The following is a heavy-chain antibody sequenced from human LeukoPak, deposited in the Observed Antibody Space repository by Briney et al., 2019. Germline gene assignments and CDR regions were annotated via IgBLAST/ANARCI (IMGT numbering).Heavy chain of an antibody. D-gene: IGHD3-10*01. J-gene: IGHJ6*03. CDR2: IKSKTDGGTT. CDR1: GFTFSNAW. V-gene: IGHV3-15*01. Sequence: PGGSLRLSCAASGFTFSNAWMSWVRQAPGKGLEWVGRIKSKTDGGTTDYAAPVKGRFTISRDDSKNTLYLQMNSLKTEDTAVYYCTQSLQRSGSYFTYYYYYMDVWGKGTTVTISS. CDR3: TQSLQRSGSYFTYYYYYMDV.